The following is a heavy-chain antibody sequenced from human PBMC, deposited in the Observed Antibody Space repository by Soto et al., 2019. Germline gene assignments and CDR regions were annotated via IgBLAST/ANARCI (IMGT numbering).Heavy chain of an antibody. CDR1: GGSLSSSSYY. Sequence: PSETLSLTCTVSGGSLSSSSYYWGWIRQPPGKGLEWIGSIYYSGSTYYNPSLKSRVTISVDTSKNQFSLKLSSVTAADTAVYYCARHGSGSYYKHWFDPWGQGTLVTVSS. CDR2: IYYSGST. CDR3: ARHGSGSYYKHWFDP. D-gene: IGHD3-10*01. J-gene: IGHJ5*02. V-gene: IGHV4-39*01.